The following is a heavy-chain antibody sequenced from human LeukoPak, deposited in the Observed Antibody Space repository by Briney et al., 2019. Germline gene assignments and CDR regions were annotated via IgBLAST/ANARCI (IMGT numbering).Heavy chain of an antibody. CDR1: GYSISSGYY. CDR3: ARLVGAGFDY. Sequence: SETLSLTCAVSGYSISSGYYWGWIRQPPGKGLEWIGNINHSGITYSNPPLKSRVTISVDTSKNQFSLKLRSVTAADTAVYYCARLVGAGFDYWGQGTLVTVSS. CDR2: INHSGIT. J-gene: IGHJ4*02. D-gene: IGHD1-26*01. V-gene: IGHV4-38-2*01.